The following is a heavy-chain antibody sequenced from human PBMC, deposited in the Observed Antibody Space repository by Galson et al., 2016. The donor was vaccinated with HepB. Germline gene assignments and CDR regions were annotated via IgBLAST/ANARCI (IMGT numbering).Heavy chain of an antibody. CDR2: INRDGTRT. J-gene: IGHJ4*02. CDR1: GFTFSSYW. CDR3: ARGLGGGDDY. D-gene: IGHD2-21*01. Sequence: SLRLSCAASGFTFSSYWMHWVRQAPGKGLVWVSRINRDGTRTTYADSVKGRFTVSRDNAKNTLHLQMNSLRAEDTAVYYCARGLGGGDDYWGQGTLVTVSS. V-gene: IGHV3-74*01.